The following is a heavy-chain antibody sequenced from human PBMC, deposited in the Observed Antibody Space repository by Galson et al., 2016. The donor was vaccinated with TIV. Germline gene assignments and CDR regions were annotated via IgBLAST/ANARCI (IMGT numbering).Heavy chain of an antibody. CDR2: ISSRGTYT. J-gene: IGHJ3*02. CDR1: GFTFNTYK. V-gene: IGHV3-21*06. CDR3: ARDGARIGAHSAFDI. D-gene: IGHD3-16*01. Sequence: SLRLSCAASGFTFNTYKMNWVRQAPGKGLEWISSISSRGTYTHYADSVKGRVTISRDNANNSLYLQMNSLRAEDRSVYYCARDGARIGAHSAFDIWGQGTMVTVSS.